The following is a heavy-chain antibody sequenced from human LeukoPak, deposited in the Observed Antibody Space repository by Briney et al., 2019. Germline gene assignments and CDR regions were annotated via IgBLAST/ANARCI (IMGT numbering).Heavy chain of an antibody. CDR3: AKGYIQLWWFDY. CDR1: GFTFSTYA. D-gene: IGHD2-21*01. J-gene: IGHJ4*02. CDR2: ISGSGDGA. V-gene: IGHV3-23*01. Sequence: GGSLSLSCAASGFTFSTYAMSWVRQAPGKGLQWVSLISGSGDGAHYADSVKGRFTISRDNSKNTVYLQMTNLRAEDTAVYYCAKGYIQLWWFDYWGQGTLVTVSS.